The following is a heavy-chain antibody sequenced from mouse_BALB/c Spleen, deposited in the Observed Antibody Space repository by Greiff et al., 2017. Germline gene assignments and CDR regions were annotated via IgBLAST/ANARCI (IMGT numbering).Heavy chain of an antibody. J-gene: IGHJ3*01. V-gene: IGHV3-2*02. CDR2: ISYSGST. CDR3: ARDYDSH. D-gene: IGHD2-4*01. CDR1: GYSITSDYA. Sequence: EVKLQESGPGLVKPSQSLSLTCTDTGYSITSDYAWNWIRQFPGNKLEWMGYISYSGSTSYNPSLKSRISITRDTSKNQFFLQLNSVTTEDTATYYCARDYDSHWGQGTLVTVSA.